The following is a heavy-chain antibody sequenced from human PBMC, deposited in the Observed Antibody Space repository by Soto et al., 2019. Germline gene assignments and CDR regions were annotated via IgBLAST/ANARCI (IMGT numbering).Heavy chain of an antibody. Sequence: APGKGLEWVANIKQDGSEKYYVDSVKGRFTISRNNAKNSPYLEMNSLRAEDTAVYYCARVGRSSGSLGYWGQGTLVTVSS. D-gene: IGHD6-19*01. CDR3: ARVGRSSGSLGY. J-gene: IGHJ4*02. CDR2: IKQDGSEK. V-gene: IGHV3-7*01.